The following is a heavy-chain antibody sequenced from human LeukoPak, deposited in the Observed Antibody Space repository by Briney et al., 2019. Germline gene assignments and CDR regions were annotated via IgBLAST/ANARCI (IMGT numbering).Heavy chain of an antibody. Sequence: SETLSLTCTVSGGSISSYYWSWIRQPPGKGLEWIGYTYYSGSTNYNPSLKSRVTISVDTSKNQFSLKLSSVTAADTAVYYCARVHFSSGYSDWGQGTLVTVSS. CDR3: ARVHFSSGYSD. D-gene: IGHD6-19*01. CDR2: TYYSGST. V-gene: IGHV4-59*01. CDR1: GGSISSYY. J-gene: IGHJ4*02.